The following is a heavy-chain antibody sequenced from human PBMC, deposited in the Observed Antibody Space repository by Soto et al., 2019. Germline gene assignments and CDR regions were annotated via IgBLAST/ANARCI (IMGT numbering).Heavy chain of an antibody. CDR3: AKVWTEKGYCTSMSCLYYFDY. CDR1: GFTFSSHA. D-gene: IGHD2-2*01. J-gene: IGHJ4*02. V-gene: IGHV3-23*01. Sequence: GGSLRLSCEASGFTFSSHAMSWVRQAPGRGLEWVSTISDSGSTYYTDSVKGRFTISRDNSKNTLYLQMNSLRAEDTAVYYCAKVWTEKGYCTSMSCLYYFDYWGQGTLVTVSS. CDR2: ISDSGST.